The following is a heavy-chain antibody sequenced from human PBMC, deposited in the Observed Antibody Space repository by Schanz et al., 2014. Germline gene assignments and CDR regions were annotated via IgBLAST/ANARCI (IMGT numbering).Heavy chain of an antibody. D-gene: IGHD2-2*01. CDR1: GFTFSGYW. Sequence: EVQLVESRGVLVQPGGSLRLSCAASGFTFSGYWMSWVRQAPGEGLVWVANIKLDGSEKYYVDSVKGRFTISRDNAKNSLYLQMNSLTAEDTAVYYCARSTSMYFLQWGQGTLVTVSS. J-gene: IGHJ1*01. CDR2: IKLDGSEK. CDR3: ARSTSMYFLQ. V-gene: IGHV3-7*01.